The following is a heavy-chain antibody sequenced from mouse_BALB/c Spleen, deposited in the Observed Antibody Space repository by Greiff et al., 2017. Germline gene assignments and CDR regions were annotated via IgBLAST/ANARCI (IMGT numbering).Heavy chain of an antibody. Sequence: EVKLQESGPELVKPGASVKMSCKASGYTFTSYVMHWVKQKPGQGLEWIGYINPYNDGTKYNEKFKGKATLTSDKSSSTAYMELSSLTSEDSAVYYCARGGAYGSSYGFAYWGQGTLVTVSA. V-gene: IGHV1-14*01. CDR1: GYTFTSYV. J-gene: IGHJ3*01. CDR3: ARGGAYGSSYGFAY. CDR2: INPYNDGT. D-gene: IGHD1-1*01.